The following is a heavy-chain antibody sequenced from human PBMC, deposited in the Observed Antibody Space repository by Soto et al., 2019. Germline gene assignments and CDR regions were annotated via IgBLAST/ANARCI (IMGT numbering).Heavy chain of an antibody. CDR3: AKYCSGGSCYSYDDY. CDR1: GFTFSSYA. V-gene: IGHV3-23*01. Sequence: GGSLRLSCAASGFTFSSYAMSWVRQAPGKGLEWVSAISGSGGSTYYADSVKGRFTISRDNSKNTLYLQMNSLRAEDTAVYYCAKYCSGGSCYSYDDYWGQGTLVTVSS. CDR2: ISGSGGST. D-gene: IGHD2-15*01. J-gene: IGHJ4*02.